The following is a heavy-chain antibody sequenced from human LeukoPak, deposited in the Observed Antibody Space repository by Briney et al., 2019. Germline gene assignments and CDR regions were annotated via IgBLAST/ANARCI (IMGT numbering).Heavy chain of an antibody. Sequence: PSQTLSLTCTVSGGSISSGGYYWSWIRQHPGKGLEWIGYIYYSGSTYYNPSPKSRVTISVDTSKNQFSLKLSSVTAADTAVYYCARVNPLYYDFWSAEYYFDYWGQGTLVTVSS. CDR3: ARVNPLYYDFWSAEYYFDY. V-gene: IGHV4-31*03. CDR1: GGSISSGGYY. CDR2: IYYSGST. D-gene: IGHD3-3*01. J-gene: IGHJ4*02.